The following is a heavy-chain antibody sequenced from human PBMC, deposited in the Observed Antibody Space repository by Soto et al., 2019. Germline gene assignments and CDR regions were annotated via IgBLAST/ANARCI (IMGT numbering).Heavy chain of an antibody. CDR1: GFTFSSYG. CDR3: AKRGLYGDYVFDY. CDR2: ISYDGSNK. Sequence: HPGGSLRLSCAASGFTFSSYGMHWVRQAPGKGLEWVAVISYDGSNKYYADSVKGRFTISRDNSKNTLYLQMNSLRAEDTAVYYCAKRGLYGDYVFDYWGQGTLVTVSS. J-gene: IGHJ4*02. D-gene: IGHD4-17*01. V-gene: IGHV3-30*18.